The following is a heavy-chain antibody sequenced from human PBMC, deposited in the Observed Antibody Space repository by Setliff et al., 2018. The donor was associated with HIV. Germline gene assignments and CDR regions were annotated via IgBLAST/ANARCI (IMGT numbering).Heavy chain of an antibody. J-gene: IGHJ3*02. V-gene: IGHV4-39*01. Sequence: SETLSLTCTVSGGSISSTTYWWGWIRQPPGKGLEWIGTIDYNGNTFYDPSLKSRVTISIDMSKNQFSLKLTSVAAADTAVYYCAKRPGYGYPFHIWGQGTMVTVSS. CDR1: GGSISSTTYW. CDR2: IDYNGNT. D-gene: IGHD5-18*01. CDR3: AKRPGYGYPFHI.